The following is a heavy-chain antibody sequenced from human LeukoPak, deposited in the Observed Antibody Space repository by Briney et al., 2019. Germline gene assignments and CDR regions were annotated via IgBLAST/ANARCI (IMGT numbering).Heavy chain of an antibody. CDR3: ARQKGAAAAGTTTFDY. V-gene: IGHV4-39*01. J-gene: IGHJ4*02. CDR2: IYYSGST. CDR1: GGSISSSSYY. Sequence: PSETLSLTCTVSGGSISSSSYYWGWIRQPPGKGLEWIGSIYYSGSTYYNPSLKSRVTISVDTSKNQFSLKLSSVTAADTAVYYCARQKGAAAAGTTTFDYWGQGTLVTVSS. D-gene: IGHD6-13*01.